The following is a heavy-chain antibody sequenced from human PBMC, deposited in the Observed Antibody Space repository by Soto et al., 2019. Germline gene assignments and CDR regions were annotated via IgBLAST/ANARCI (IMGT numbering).Heavy chain of an antibody. D-gene: IGHD6-6*01. CDR3: ARRYYGIAARHYYGMDV. J-gene: IGHJ6*02. CDR1: GYSFTSYW. CDR2: IYPGDSDT. Sequence: PGESLKISCKGSGYSFTSYWIGWVRQMPGKGLEWMGIIYPGDSDTRYSPSFQGQVTISADKSISTAYLQWSSLKASDTAMYYCARRYYGIAARHYYGMDVWGQGTTVTAP. V-gene: IGHV5-51*01.